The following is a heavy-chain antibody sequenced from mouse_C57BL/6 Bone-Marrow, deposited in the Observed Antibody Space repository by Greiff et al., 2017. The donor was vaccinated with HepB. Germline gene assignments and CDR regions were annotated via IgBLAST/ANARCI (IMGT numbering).Heavy chain of an antibody. V-gene: IGHV1-81*01. D-gene: IGHD2-5*01. CDR2: IYPRSGNT. J-gene: IGHJ1*03. CDR3: SYYSNYVWYFDV. CDR1: GYTFTSYG. Sequence: QVQLKESGAELARPGASVKLSCKASGYTFTSYGISWVKQRTGQGLEWIGEIYPRSGNTYYNEKFKGKATLTADKSSSTAYMELRSLTSEDSAVYFCSYYSNYVWYFDVWGTGTTVTVSS.